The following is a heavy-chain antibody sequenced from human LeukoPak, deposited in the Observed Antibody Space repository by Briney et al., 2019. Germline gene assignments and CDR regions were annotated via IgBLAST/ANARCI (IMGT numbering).Heavy chain of an antibody. V-gene: IGHV1-69*13. CDR1: GCTFSSYA. CDR2: IIPIFGTA. Sequence: SVKVSCKASGCTFSSYAISWVRQAPGQGLEWMGGIIPIFGTANYAQKLQGRVTITADESTSTAYMQLSSLRSEDTAVYYSARVMHSYGSGYCFDYWGQGTLVTVSS. CDR3: ARVMHSYGSGYCFDY. J-gene: IGHJ4*02. D-gene: IGHD5-18*01.